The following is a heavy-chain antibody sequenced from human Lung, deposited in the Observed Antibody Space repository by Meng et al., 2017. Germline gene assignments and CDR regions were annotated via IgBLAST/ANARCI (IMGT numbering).Heavy chain of an antibody. CDR2: ISSGSSYI. J-gene: IGHJ4*02. CDR1: GFTFSDYS. CDR3: ARDYGGNSGGY. V-gene: IGHV3-21*03. Sequence: GPLGEFGGGLVKPGGSLTLSCAASGFTFSDYSMNWVRQAPGKGLEWVSSISSGSSYIYYADSVKGRFTISRDNAKNSLYLHMNSLRVEDTGLYYCARDYGGNSGGYWGQGTLVTVSS. D-gene: IGHD4-23*01.